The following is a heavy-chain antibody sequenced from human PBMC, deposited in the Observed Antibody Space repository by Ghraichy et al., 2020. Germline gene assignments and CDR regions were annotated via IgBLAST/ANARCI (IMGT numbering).Heavy chain of an antibody. D-gene: IGHD3-9*01. CDR2: ISSSGDTI. V-gene: IGHV3-48*02. J-gene: IGHJ6*02. CDR1: GFIFSSLG. Sequence: GGSLRLSCSASGFIFSSLGMNWVREAPGKGLEWVSYISSSGDTIHYADSVKGRFTISRDNAKHSLYLQMNSLGDEDTAGYYCAREPYEILTGFYWAHGMDVWGQGTTVTVSS. CDR3: AREPYEILTGFYWAHGMDV.